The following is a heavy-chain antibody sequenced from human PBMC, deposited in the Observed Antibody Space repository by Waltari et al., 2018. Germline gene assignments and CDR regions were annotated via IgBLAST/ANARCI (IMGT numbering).Heavy chain of an antibody. CDR3: ASDPSRLSTPGGYFDN. V-gene: IGHV3-30*03. CDR2: ITYDGKHK. J-gene: IGHJ4*02. CDR1: GFSFSGFS. Sequence: VQLVESGGGVVQPGKSLRLSCSASGFSFSGFSMPWVRQAPGKGLEWVAVITYDGKHKDYADAVKGRFTISRDNSKNTVYLQMNILRLQDTAVYYCASDPSRLSTPGGYFDNWGQGTLVTVSS. D-gene: IGHD2-8*02.